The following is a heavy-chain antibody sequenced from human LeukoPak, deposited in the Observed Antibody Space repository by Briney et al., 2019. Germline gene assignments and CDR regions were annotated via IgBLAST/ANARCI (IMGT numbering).Heavy chain of an antibody. CDR3: AASIPFSNNYYYYYYMDV. Sequence: PGGSLRLSCAASGFTFSSYEMNWVRQAPGKGLEWVSYISSSGSTIYYADSVKGRFTISRDNAKNSLYLQMNSLGAEDTAVYYCAASIPFSNNYYYYYYMDVWGKGTTVTVSS. CDR2: ISSSGSTI. V-gene: IGHV3-48*03. CDR1: GFTFSSYE. D-gene: IGHD2/OR15-2a*01. J-gene: IGHJ6*03.